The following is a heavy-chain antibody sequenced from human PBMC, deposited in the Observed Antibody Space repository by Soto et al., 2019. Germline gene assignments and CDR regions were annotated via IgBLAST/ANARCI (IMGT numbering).Heavy chain of an antibody. CDR1: GLDVSTNY. Sequence: WGSLRLSCAASGLDVSTNYMNWFRQAPGKGLEWVSMIYSSGTTYYAASVKGRFSISRDKSKNTLYLQMNSLRADDTAVYYCARGTSGYSFWGQATLVTLAS. J-gene: IGHJ4*02. CDR2: IYSSGTT. CDR3: ARGTSGYSF. V-gene: IGHV3-53*01. D-gene: IGHD3-22*01.